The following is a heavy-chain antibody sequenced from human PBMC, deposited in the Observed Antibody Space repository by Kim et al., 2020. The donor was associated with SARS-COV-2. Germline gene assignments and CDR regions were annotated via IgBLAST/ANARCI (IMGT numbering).Heavy chain of an antibody. Sequence: GGSLRLSCAASGFTFSSYGMHWVRQAPGKGLEWVAVIWYDGSNKYYADSVKGRFTISTDKSKNTLYLQMNSLKAEDTAVYYCARPREGYSYALDPLDYWGQGTLVTVYS. D-gene: IGHD5-18*01. V-gene: IGHV3-33*01. CDR3: ARPREGYSYALDPLDY. CDR1: GFTFSSYG. CDR2: IWYDGSNK. J-gene: IGHJ4*02.